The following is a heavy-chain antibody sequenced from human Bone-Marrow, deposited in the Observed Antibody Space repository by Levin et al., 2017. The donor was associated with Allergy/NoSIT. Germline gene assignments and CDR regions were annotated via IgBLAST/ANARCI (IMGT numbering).Heavy chain of an antibody. V-gene: IGHV2-5*02. D-gene: IGHD3/OR15-3a*01. Sequence: ESGPTLVKPTQTLTLTCTFSGFSLDTPGLSVVWIRQPPGKALELLALIFWDDDKRYSPSLRTRLTISKDTSNNQVVLMMTDVDPGDTARYFCAHRVEYYDVSTGFYRGYFDPWGQGTLVTVSS. CDR1: GFSLDTPGLS. CDR3: AHRVEYYDVSTGFYRGYFDP. J-gene: IGHJ5*02. CDR2: IFWDDDK.